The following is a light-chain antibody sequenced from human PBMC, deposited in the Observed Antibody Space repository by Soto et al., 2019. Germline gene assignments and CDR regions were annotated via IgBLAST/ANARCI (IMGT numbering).Light chain of an antibody. CDR1: SGHSSYA. CDR3: QTWDTGIRV. Sequence: QPVLTQSPSASASLGASVKLTCTLSSGHSSYAIAWHQQQPEKGPRYLMKLNSDGSHNKGGGIPDRFSGSSSGAERYLTISSLQSEDEADYYCQTWDTGIRVFGGGTKLTVL. CDR2: LNSDGSH. J-gene: IGLJ3*02. V-gene: IGLV4-69*01.